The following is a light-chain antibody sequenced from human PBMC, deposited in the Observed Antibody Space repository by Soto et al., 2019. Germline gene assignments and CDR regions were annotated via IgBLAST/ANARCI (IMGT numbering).Light chain of an antibody. V-gene: IGKV1-39*01. CDR3: QQSLGGPFT. CDR1: QYITSH. J-gene: IGKJ4*01. CDR2: GAS. Sequence: DIQMTQSPSSLSASIGDRVTITCRASQYITSHLNWYQVRAGKAPKLLIFGASGLHSGVPSRFSGSGSGTHFTFTIATLQPEDSATYYRQQSLGGPFTFGGGTKVEVK.